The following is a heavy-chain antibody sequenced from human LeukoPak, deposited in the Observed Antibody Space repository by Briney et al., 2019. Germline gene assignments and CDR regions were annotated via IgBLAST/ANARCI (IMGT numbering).Heavy chain of an antibody. Sequence: GGSLRLSCAASGFTFSSYAMSWVRQAPGKGLEWVSAISGSGGSTYYADSVKGRFTISRDNSKNTLYLQMNSLRAEDTAVYYCAKVVKGYDFWGGPTVYYYYGMDVWGQGTTVTVSS. CDR2: ISGSGGST. V-gene: IGHV3-23*01. D-gene: IGHD3-3*01. CDR3: AKVVKGYDFWGGPTVYYYYGMDV. J-gene: IGHJ6*02. CDR1: GFTFSSYA.